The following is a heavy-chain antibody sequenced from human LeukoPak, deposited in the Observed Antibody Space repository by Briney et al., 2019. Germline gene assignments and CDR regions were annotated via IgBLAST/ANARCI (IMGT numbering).Heavy chain of an antibody. CDR2: INPSGGST. CDR3: ASDDYGGNSAGVY. CDR1: GYTFTSYY. Sequence: GASVKVSCKASGYTFTSYYMHWVRQAPGQGLEWMGIINPSGGSTSYAQKFQGRVTMTRDMSTNPVYMELSSLRSEDTAVYYCASDDYGGNSAGVYWGQGTLVTVSS. J-gene: IGHJ4*02. V-gene: IGHV1-46*01. D-gene: IGHD4-23*01.